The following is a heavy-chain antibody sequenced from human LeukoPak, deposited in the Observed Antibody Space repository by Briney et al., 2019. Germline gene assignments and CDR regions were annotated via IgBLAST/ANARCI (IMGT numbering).Heavy chain of an antibody. CDR2: MNPNSGNT. Sequence: ASVKVSCKASGYTFTSYDINWVRQATGQGLEWMGWMNPNSGNTGYAQKFQGRVTMTRNTSISTAYMEVSNLRSENTAVYYCARRAAVVEYWGQGTLVTVSS. J-gene: IGHJ4*02. CDR1: GYTFTSYD. D-gene: IGHD6-13*01. V-gene: IGHV1-8*01. CDR3: ARRAAVVEY.